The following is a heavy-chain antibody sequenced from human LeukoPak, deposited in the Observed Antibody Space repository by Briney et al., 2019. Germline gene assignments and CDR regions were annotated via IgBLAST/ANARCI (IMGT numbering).Heavy chain of an antibody. D-gene: IGHD3-10*01. CDR1: GYTFSGYS. V-gene: IGHV1-2*02. CDR2: INPNSGGT. CDR3: ARVPGGFGEFFYDF. Sequence: GASVKVSCKSSGYTFSGYSMHWLRQAPGQGLEWMGWINPNSGGTKFPQKFHGRVTMTRDTSSSTAYMELSRLRSDDTAVYYCARVPGGFGEFFYDFWGQGTLATVSS. J-gene: IGHJ4*02.